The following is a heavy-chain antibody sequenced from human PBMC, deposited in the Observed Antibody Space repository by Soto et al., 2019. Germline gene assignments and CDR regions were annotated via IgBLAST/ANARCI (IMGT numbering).Heavy chain of an antibody. Sequence: GGSLRLSCAASGFTFSSYAMHWVRQAPGKGLEWVAVISYDGSNKYYADSVKGRFTISRDNSKNTLYLQMNSLRAEDTAVYYCAIVNLAHGIQLWPTPDRYYFDYWGQGTLVTVSS. V-gene: IGHV3-30-3*01. CDR1: GFTFSSYA. CDR3: AIVNLAHGIQLWPTPDRYYFDY. J-gene: IGHJ4*02. D-gene: IGHD5-18*01. CDR2: ISYDGSNK.